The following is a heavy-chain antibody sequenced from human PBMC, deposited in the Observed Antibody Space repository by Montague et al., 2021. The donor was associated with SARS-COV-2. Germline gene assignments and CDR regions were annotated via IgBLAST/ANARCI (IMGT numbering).Heavy chain of an antibody. CDR1: GGSISSYY. CDR3: AGHPGDTTFGMVSYPGGFDY. CDR2: IYYSGST. D-gene: IGHD3-3*01. Sequence: SETLSLTCTVSGGSISSYYWSWIRQPPGKGLEWIGYIYYSGSTNYNPSPKSRATISVDTSKNQFPLKLSFVTAAGTVVDYCAGHPGDTTFGMVSYPGGFDYWGQGTLVTVSS. V-gene: IGHV4-59*08. J-gene: IGHJ4*02.